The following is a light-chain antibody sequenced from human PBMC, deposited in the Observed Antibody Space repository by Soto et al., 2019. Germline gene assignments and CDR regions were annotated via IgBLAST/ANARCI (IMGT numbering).Light chain of an antibody. Sequence: EVVITQSPATLSVSPGERATLSCRASESVSRNLAWYQQKPGQAPRLLIYDASTRATGIPDRFSGGGSGTEFTLTISSLQSEDFVVYYCQQYNSWPPITFGQGTRLE. V-gene: IGKV3-15*01. CDR2: DAS. J-gene: IGKJ5*01. CDR3: QQYNSWPPIT. CDR1: ESVSRN.